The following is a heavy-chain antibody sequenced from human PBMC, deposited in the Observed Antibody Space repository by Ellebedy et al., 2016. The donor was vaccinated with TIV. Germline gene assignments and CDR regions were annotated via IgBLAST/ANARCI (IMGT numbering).Heavy chain of an antibody. D-gene: IGHD3-10*01. CDR2: INQSGST. CDR1: GGSFSGYY. V-gene: IGHV4-34*01. Sequence: SETLSLXXAVSGGSFSGYYWSWIRQPPGKGLEWIGEINQSGSTNYNPSLKSRVTISVDTSKNQFSLKLSSLTAADTAVYYCARHYGSGSYYKYWGQGTLVTVSS. CDR3: ARHYGSGSYYKY. J-gene: IGHJ4*02.